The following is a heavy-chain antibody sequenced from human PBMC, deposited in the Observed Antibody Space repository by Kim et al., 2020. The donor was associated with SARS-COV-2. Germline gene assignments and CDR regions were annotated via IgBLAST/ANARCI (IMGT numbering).Heavy chain of an antibody. D-gene: IGHD3-3*01. CDR3: ARGLRFPVDY. Sequence: STYYNPARKSRVTRSVDTSKNRFSLKLSSVTAADTAVYYCARGLRFPVDYWGQGTLVTVSS. V-gene: IGHV4-31*02. CDR2: ST. J-gene: IGHJ4*02.